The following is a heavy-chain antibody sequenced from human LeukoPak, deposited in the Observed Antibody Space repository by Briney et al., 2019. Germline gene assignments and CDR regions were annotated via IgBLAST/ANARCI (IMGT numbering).Heavy chain of an antibody. V-gene: IGHV3-23*01. CDR3: AKVPSGLVVPAALYYYGMDV. Sequence: GGSLRLSCAASGFTFSSYAMGWVRQAPGKGLEWVSAISGSGGSTYYADSVKGRFTISRDNSKNTLYLQMNSLRAEDTAVYYCAKVPSGLVVPAALYYYGMDVWGQGTTVTVSS. CDR1: GFTFSSYA. CDR2: ISGSGGST. D-gene: IGHD2-2*01. J-gene: IGHJ6*02.